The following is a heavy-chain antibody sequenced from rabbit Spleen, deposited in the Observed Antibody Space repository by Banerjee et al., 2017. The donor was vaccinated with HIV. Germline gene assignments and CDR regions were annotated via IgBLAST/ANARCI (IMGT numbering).Heavy chain of an antibody. J-gene: IGHJ4*01. CDR3: ARSIDLGGGYYL. D-gene: IGHD1-1*01. Sequence: QLKETGGGLVQPGGSLTLSCKASGFDFSSYYMTWVRQAPGKGLEWIGYFDPVFGSTYYASWVNGRFTISSHNAQNTLYLQLNSLTAADTATYFCARSIDLGGGYYLWGPGTLVTVS. V-gene: IGHV1S7*01. CDR2: FDPVFGST. CDR1: GFDFSSYY.